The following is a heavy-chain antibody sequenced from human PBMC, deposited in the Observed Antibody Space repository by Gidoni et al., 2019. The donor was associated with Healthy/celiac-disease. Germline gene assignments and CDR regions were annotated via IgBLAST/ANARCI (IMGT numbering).Heavy chain of an antibody. J-gene: IGHJ6*02. Sequence: QVQLVASGGGVVQPGRSLRLSCAASGFTFSSDGMPRVRQGPGKGLEGVAVISYDGSNKYYADSVKGRFTISRDKSKNTLYLQMNSLRAEDTAVYYCAKDSRWVEPRDPYYYYGMDVWGQGTTVTVSS. CDR1: GFTFSSDG. D-gene: IGHD1-26*01. V-gene: IGHV3-30*18. CDR2: ISYDGSNK. CDR3: AKDSRWVEPRDPYYYYGMDV.